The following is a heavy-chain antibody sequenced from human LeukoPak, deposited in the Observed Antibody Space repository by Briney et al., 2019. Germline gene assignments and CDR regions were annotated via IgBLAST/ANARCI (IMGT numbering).Heavy chain of an antibody. CDR2: IYSGGTT. Sequence: GGSLRLSCEVSGFPVRSRYMAWVRQPPGKGLECVAVIYSGGTTYHIDSVKGRFTISRDISKSTMYLEMNNLRVEDTATYYCASLEGGPSDGRWGQGTLVIVSS. J-gene: IGHJ4*02. CDR3: ASLEGGPSDGR. V-gene: IGHV3-53*01. CDR1: GFPVRSRY. D-gene: IGHD3-3*01.